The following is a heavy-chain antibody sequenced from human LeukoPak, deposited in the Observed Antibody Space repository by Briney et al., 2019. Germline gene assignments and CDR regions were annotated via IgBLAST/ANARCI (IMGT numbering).Heavy chain of an antibody. D-gene: IGHD3-16*01. J-gene: IGHJ5*02. Sequence: GGSLRLSCAAPGFTFSSYWMSWVRQAPGKGLEWVANIKQDGSEKYYVDSVKGRFTISRDNAKNSLYLQMNSLRAEDTAVYYCAREGEPWGQGTLVTVSS. V-gene: IGHV3-7*01. CDR1: GFTFSSYW. CDR3: AREGEP. CDR2: IKQDGSEK.